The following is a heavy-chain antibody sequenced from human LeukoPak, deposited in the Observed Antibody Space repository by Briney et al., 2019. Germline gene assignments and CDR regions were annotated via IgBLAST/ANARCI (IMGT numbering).Heavy chain of an antibody. CDR1: GFTFSSYA. V-gene: IGHV3-23*01. CDR2: ISGSGGTT. D-gene: IGHD5-24*01. J-gene: IGHJ4*02. CDR3: AKVRWLQFYYFDY. Sequence: GGSLRLSCAASGFTFSSYAMSWVRHAPGKGLEWVSVISGSGGTTYYTDSVKGRFTISRDNSKNTLYLQMNSLRAEDTAVYYCAKVRWLQFYYFDYWGQGTLVTVSS.